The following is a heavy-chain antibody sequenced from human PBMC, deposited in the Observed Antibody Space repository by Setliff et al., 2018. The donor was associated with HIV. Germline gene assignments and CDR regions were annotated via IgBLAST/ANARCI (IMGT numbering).Heavy chain of an antibody. D-gene: IGHD3-10*01. Sequence: SETLSLTCGVSGGSFSGYSWSWIRQSPGKGLEWIGEVNHSGSSNLNPSFERRVTISGVPSKNQFSLKLTSVTAADTAVYYCARGRHGLGLDVWGQGTLVTVSS. CDR3: ARGRHGLGLDV. V-gene: IGHV4-34*01. CDR2: VNHSGSS. J-gene: IGHJ4*02. CDR1: GGSFSGYS.